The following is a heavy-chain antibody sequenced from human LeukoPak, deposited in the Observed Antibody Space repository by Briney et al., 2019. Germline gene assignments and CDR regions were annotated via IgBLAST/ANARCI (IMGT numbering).Heavy chain of an antibody. CDR1: GGSIRDYY. CDR2: IYYTGNT. V-gene: IGHV4-59*08. Sequence: SETLSLTCSVSGGSIRDYYWSWIRQPPGKGLEWIAYIYYTGNTNYNPSLKSRVTISVDTSKNQFSLKLSSVTAADTAVYYCARLSIAAAGLDYWGQGTLVTVSS. D-gene: IGHD6-13*01. CDR3: ARLSIAAAGLDY. J-gene: IGHJ4*02.